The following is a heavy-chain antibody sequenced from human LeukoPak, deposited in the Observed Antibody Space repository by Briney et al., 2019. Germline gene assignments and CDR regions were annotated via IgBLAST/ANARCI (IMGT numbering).Heavy chain of an antibody. CDR1: GFTFSSYA. D-gene: IGHD3-10*01. CDR3: AREGSMVRGAVDY. CDR2: ISYDGSNK. J-gene: IGHJ4*02. V-gene: IGHV3-30-3*01. Sequence: PGGSLRLSCAASGFTFSSYAMHWVRQAPGKGLEWVAVISYDGSNKYYAESVKGRFTISRDISKNTLYLQMNSLRAEDTAVYYCAREGSMVRGAVDYWGQGTLVTVSS.